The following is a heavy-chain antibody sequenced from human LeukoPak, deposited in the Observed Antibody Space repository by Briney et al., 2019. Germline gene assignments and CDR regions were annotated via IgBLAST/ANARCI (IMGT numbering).Heavy chain of an antibody. CDR2: ISSSSSYT. D-gene: IGHD5-18*01. V-gene: IGHV3-11*06. J-gene: IGHJ5*02. Sequence: GGSLRLSCAASGFTFSDYYMSWIRQAPGKGLEWVSYISSSSSYTNYADSVKGRFTISRDNAKNSLYLQMNSLRAGDTAVYYCARDVDTAMVPNWFDPWGQGTLVTVSS. CDR3: ARDVDTAMVPNWFDP. CDR1: GFTFSDYY.